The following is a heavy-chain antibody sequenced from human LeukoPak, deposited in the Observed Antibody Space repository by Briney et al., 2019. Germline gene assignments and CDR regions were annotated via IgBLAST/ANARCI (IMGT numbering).Heavy chain of an antibody. D-gene: IGHD6-13*01. V-gene: IGHV3-7*01. CDR3: ARRGYSNTWTGFDI. CDR1: GFTFSSYY. Sequence: GGSLRLSCAASGFTFSSYYMNWVRQAPGKGLEWVATIKQDGGDKYYVDSVKSRFTISRDNAKNSLYLQMNSLRVEDTAVYYCARRGYSNTWTGFDIWGQGIMVTVSS. J-gene: IGHJ3*02. CDR2: IKQDGGDK.